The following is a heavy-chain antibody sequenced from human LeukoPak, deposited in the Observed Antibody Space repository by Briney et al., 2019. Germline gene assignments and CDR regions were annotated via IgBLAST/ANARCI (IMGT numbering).Heavy chain of an antibody. CDR3: ARDRTRGWYFDL. V-gene: IGHV1-2*02. CDR1: GYTFTGYH. D-gene: IGHD3-10*01. Sequence: ASVKVSCKASGYTFTGYHMHWVRQAPGQGLEWMGWINPNSGGTNYAQKFQGRVTMTRDTSTSTVYMELSSLRSEDTAVYYCARDRTRGWYFDLWGRGTLVTVSS. CDR2: INPNSGGT. J-gene: IGHJ2*01.